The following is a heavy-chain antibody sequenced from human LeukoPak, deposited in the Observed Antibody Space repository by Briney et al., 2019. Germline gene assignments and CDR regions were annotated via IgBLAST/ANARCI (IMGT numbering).Heavy chain of an antibody. CDR3: AKDLGEMTTVTWSWFDP. V-gene: IGHV3-30*18. CDR1: GFTFSSYG. D-gene: IGHD4-11*01. J-gene: IGHJ5*02. Sequence: PGGSLRLSCAASGFTFSSYGMHWVRQAPGKGLEWVAVISYDGGNKYYADSVKGRFTISRDNSKNTLYLQMNSLRAEDTAVYYCAKDLGEMTTVTWSWFDPWGQGTLVTVSS. CDR2: ISYDGGNK.